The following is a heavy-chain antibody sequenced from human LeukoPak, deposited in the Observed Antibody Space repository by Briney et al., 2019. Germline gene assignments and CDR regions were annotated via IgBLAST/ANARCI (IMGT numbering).Heavy chain of an antibody. D-gene: IGHD1-1*01. CDR1: GYTFTSYD. CDR3: ARGTYHLTNMDV. J-gene: IGHJ6*03. Sequence: ASVKLSCKAAGYTFTSYDINCVRQATGQGLEWMGWMDPNSGNTGYAQKFQGRVTMTRNTSISTAYMELSSLRSQDTAVYYCARGTYHLTNMDVWGKGTTVTISS. CDR2: MDPNSGNT. V-gene: IGHV1-8*01.